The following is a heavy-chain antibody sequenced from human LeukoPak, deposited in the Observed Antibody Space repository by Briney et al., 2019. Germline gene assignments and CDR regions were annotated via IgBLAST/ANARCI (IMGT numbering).Heavy chain of an antibody. CDR3: AKEAGTRAFDY. V-gene: IGHV3-30*04. CDR1: GFTFSSYA. J-gene: IGHJ4*02. CDR2: ISYDGSNK. D-gene: IGHD1-7*01. Sequence: GGSLRLSCAASGFTFSSYAMHWVRQAPGKGLEWVAVISYDGSNKYYADSVKGRFTISRDNSKNTLYPQMNSLRAEDTAVYYCAKEAGTRAFDYWGEGTLVTVSS.